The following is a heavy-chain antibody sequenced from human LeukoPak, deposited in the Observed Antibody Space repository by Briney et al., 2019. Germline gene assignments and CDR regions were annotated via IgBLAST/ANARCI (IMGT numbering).Heavy chain of an antibody. V-gene: IGHV4-59*12. J-gene: IGHJ3*02. CDR3: VRDVGTSDAFDI. D-gene: IGHD1-1*01. Sequence: SETLSLTCTVSGGSISSYYWSWIRQPPGKGLEWIGYIYYGGSTNYNPSLKSRVTMSVDTSKNQFSLKLSSVTAADTAVYYCVRDVGTSDAFDIWGQGTMVIVSP. CDR2: IYYGGST. CDR1: GGSISSYY.